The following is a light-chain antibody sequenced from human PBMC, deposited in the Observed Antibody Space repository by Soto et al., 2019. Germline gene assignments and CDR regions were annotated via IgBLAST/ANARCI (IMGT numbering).Light chain of an antibody. CDR1: QSIGGF. J-gene: IGKJ4*01. V-gene: IGKV1-39*01. CDR2: AAS. Sequence: DIQMSKSPSSLSVSVGARVTITCRASQSIGGFLNWYQQKLGKAPKLLIYAASSLQSGVPSRFSGSGSGTDFTLTISSLQPEDFATYYCQQSYSTPLTFGGGTKVDIK. CDR3: QQSYSTPLT.